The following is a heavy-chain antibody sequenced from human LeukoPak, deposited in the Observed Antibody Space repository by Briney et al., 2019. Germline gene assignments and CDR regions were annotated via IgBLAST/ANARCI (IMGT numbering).Heavy chain of an antibody. CDR3: ARGYGMDV. CDR2: INSDGSVT. V-gene: IGHV3-74*01. Sequence: GGSLRLSCAVSGFTFSSYWMHWVRHAPGKGLVWVSRINSDGSVTGYADSVKGRFTISRDNAKNTLYVQMNSLRAEDTAVYYCARGYGMDVWGQGTTVTVSS. D-gene: IGHD3-10*01. CDR1: GFTFSSYW. J-gene: IGHJ6*02.